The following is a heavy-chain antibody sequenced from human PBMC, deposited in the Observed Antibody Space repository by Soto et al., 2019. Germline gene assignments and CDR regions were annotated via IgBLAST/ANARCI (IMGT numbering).Heavy chain of an antibody. CDR2: ISGSAGST. J-gene: IGHJ4*02. D-gene: IGHD2-21*02. Sequence: EVQLLESGGGLVQPGGSLRLSCAASGFTFSSYAMSWVRQAPGKGLEWVSAISGSAGSTYYADSVKGRFTISRDNSKNTLYLQMNRLRAEDTAVYYCAKANLAYCGGDCYSEFDYWGQGTLVTVSS. V-gene: IGHV3-23*01. CDR1: GFTFSSYA. CDR3: AKANLAYCGGDCYSEFDY.